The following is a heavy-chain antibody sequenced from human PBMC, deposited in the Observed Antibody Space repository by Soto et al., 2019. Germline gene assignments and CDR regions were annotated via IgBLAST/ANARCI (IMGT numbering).Heavy chain of an antibody. V-gene: IGHV3-23*01. CDR1: GFTFSSYA. Sequence: GGSLRLSCAASGFTFSSYAMSWVRQAPGKGLEWVSAISGSGDSTYYADSVKGRFAISRDNSKNTLYLQMNSLRAEDTAVYYCAKGIYSYGYNSFDYWGQGTLVTVS. CDR2: ISGSGDST. D-gene: IGHD5-18*01. J-gene: IGHJ4*02. CDR3: AKGIYSYGYNSFDY.